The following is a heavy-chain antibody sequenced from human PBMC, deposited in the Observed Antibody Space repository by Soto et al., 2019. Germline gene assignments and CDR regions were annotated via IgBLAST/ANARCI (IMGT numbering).Heavy chain of an antibody. D-gene: IGHD2-15*01. J-gene: IGHJ4*02. CDR1: GFTFSSYG. V-gene: IGHV3-30*03. CDR3: ASLSSCSGGSCSSFDY. Sequence: QVQLVESGGGVVQPGRSLRLSCAASGFTFSSYGMHWVRQAPGKGLEWVAVISYDGSNKYYADSVKGRFTISRDNSKNTLYLQMNRLRAEDTAVYYCASLSSCSGGSCSSFDYWGQGTLVTVSS. CDR2: ISYDGSNK.